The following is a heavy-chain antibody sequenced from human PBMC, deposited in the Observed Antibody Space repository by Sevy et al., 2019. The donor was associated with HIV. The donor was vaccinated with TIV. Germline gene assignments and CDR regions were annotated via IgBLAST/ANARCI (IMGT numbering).Heavy chain of an antibody. V-gene: IGHV3-33*01. J-gene: IGHJ4*02. Sequence: GGSLRLSCAASGFSISGYGMHWVRQAPGKGLEWVAVIWYDGTNREYADSVKGRFTISRDNSKNTLYLQMTSLRVEDTAVYYCAREDIRVAGIGYYFHSWGQGTLVTVSS. CDR3: AREDIRVAGIGYYFHS. D-gene: IGHD6-19*01. CDR1: GFSISGYG. CDR2: IWYDGTNR.